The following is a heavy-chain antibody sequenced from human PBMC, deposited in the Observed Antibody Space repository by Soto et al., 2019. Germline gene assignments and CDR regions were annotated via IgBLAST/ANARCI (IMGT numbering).Heavy chain of an antibody. CDR1: GGSISSSSYY. CDR3: ARHNLGKYSSGEGWFDP. D-gene: IGHD6-19*01. CDR2: IYYSGST. Sequence: TLSLTCAVSGGSISSSSYYWGWIRQPPGKGLEWIGSIYYSGSTYYNPSLKSRVTISVDTSKNQFSLKLSSVTAADTAVYYCARHNLGKYSSGEGWFDPWGQGTLVTVSS. J-gene: IGHJ5*02. V-gene: IGHV4-39*01.